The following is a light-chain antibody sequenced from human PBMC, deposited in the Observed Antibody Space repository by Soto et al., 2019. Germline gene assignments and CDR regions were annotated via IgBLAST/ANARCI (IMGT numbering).Light chain of an antibody. V-gene: IGKV3-20*01. CDR1: VSVSTSY. CDR2: GAY. Sequence: EIVVTLSPGTLSLSPGERATLSCRASVSVSTSYLAWYKQKPGQAPRLLIYGAYGRATGIPDRFSVIASGTDFSLTISRLEPEDFAVYYCQHYGTSALFGPGNKVDIK. CDR3: QHYGTSAL. J-gene: IGKJ3*01.